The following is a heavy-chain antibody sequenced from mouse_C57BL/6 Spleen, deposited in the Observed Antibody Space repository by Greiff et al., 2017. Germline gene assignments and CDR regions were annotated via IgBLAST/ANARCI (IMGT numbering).Heavy chain of an antibody. J-gene: IGHJ4*01. CDR1: GYTFTSYW. Sequence: QVQLQQPGAELVRPGSSVKLSCKASGYTFTSYWMHWVKQRPIQGLEWIGNIDPSDSETHYNQKFKDKATLTVDKSSSTAYMQLSSLTSEDSAVYYCARDYGYYGVYHAMDYWGQGTSVTVSS. D-gene: IGHD2-3*01. V-gene: IGHV1-52*01. CDR3: ARDYGYYGVYHAMDY. CDR2: IDPSDSET.